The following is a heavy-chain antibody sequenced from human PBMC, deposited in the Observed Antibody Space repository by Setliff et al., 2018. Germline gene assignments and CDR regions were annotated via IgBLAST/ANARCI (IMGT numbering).Heavy chain of an antibody. D-gene: IGHD2-2*01. Sequence: GGSLRLSCAASGYTSSSYAMTWVRQAPGKGLEWVSIISASGDTTYYADSVKGRFTISRDNSKNTLYLQMNSLRAEDTAVYYCAKDSTSSTTGSWFDPWGQGTLVTVSS. J-gene: IGHJ5*02. CDR1: GYTSSSYA. CDR3: AKDSTSSTTGSWFDP. CDR2: ISASGDTT. V-gene: IGHV3-23*01.